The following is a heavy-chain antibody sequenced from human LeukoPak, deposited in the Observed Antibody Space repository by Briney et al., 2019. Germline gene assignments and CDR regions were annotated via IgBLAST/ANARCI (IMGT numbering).Heavy chain of an antibody. J-gene: IGHJ4*02. V-gene: IGHV4-39*07. Sequence: PSETLSLTCTVSGGSVSSSTYYWGWIRQPPGKELEWIGTIYYSGSTYYNPSLKSRVTISVDTSKNQFSLKLSSVTAADTAVYYCARNYYGSGTYLLTYVGAPAYDHWGQGTLVSVSS. CDR1: GGSVSSSTYY. CDR2: IYYSGST. D-gene: IGHD3-10*01. CDR3: ARNYYGSGTYLLTYVGAPAYDH.